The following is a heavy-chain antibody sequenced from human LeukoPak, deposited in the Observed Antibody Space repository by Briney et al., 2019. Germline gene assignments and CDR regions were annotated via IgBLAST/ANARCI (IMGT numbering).Heavy chain of an antibody. Sequence: PSETLSLTCTVSGGSISIGSYYWSWIRQPAAKGLEWIGRIYTSGSTNYNPSLKSRVTISVDTSKNQFSLKLSSVTAADTAVYYCAREGYQYYFDYWGQGTLVTVSS. J-gene: IGHJ4*02. V-gene: IGHV4-61*02. CDR3: AREGYQYYFDY. D-gene: IGHD2-2*01. CDR1: GGSISIGSYY. CDR2: IYTSGST.